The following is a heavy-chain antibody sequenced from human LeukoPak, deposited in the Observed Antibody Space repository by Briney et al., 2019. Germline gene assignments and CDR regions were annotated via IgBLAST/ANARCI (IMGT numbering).Heavy chain of an antibody. D-gene: IGHD3-22*01. CDR1: GFTFSSYS. CDR2: ISSSSSTI. Sequence: PGGSLRLSCAASGFTFSSYSMNWVRQAPGKGLEWVSYISSSSSTIYYADSVKGRFTISRDNAKNSLYLQMNSLRAEDTAVYYCARDVAFDYYDSSGPPAPAFDIWGQGTMVTVSS. J-gene: IGHJ3*02. CDR3: ARDVAFDYYDSSGPPAPAFDI. V-gene: IGHV3-48*04.